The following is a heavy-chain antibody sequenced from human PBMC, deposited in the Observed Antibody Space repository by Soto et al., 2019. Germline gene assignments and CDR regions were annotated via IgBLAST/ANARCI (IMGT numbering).Heavy chain of an antibody. CDR1: GFSFRSYG. V-gene: IGHV3-30*18. J-gene: IGHJ6*02. Sequence: GGSLRLSCAASGFSFRSYGMHWVRQAPGKGLEWVAVISYDGSNKYYADSVKGRFTISRDSSKNTLYLQMNSLRAEDTAVYYCAKDDSSGGGYYYYGVDVWGPGTTVTVSS. D-gene: IGHD6-19*01. CDR3: AKDDSSGGGYYYYGVDV. CDR2: ISYDGSNK.